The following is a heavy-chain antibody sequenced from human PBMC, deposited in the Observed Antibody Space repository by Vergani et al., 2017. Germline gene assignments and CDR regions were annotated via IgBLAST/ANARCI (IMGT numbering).Heavy chain of an antibody. Sequence: QVQLQESGPGLVKPSQTLSLTCTVSGGSISSGSYYWSWIRQPAGKGLEWIGRIYTSGSTNYNPSLKSRVTISVDTSKNQFSLKLSSVTAADTAVYYCARGRITMVRGVTDWGQGTLVTVSS. CDR3: ARGRITMVRGVTD. CDR2: IYTSGST. CDR1: GGSISSGSYY. V-gene: IGHV4-61*02. D-gene: IGHD3-10*01. J-gene: IGHJ4*02.